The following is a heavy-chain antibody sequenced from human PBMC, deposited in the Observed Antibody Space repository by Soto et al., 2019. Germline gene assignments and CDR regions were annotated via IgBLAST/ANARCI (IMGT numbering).Heavy chain of an antibody. CDR2: INHSGST. CDR3: ARGVWAGYYDFWSGYTLYYMDV. J-gene: IGHJ6*03. CDR1: GGSFSGYY. V-gene: IGHV4-34*01. D-gene: IGHD3-3*01. Sequence: SETLSLTCAVYGGSFSGYYWSWIRQPPGKGLEWIGEINHSGSTNYNPSLKSRVTISVDTSKNQFSLKLSSVTAADTAVYYCARGVWAGYYDFWSGYTLYYMDVWGKGTTVTVSS.